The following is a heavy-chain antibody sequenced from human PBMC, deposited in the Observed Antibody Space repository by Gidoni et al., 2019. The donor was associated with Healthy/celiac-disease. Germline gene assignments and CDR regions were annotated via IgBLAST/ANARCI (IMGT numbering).Heavy chain of an antibody. CDR2: IYYSGST. Sequence: QLQLQESGPGLVKPSETLSLTCTVSGGSISSSSYYWGWIRQPPGKGLEWIGRIYYSGSTYYNPSLKSRVTISVETSKNQFSLKLSSVTAADTAVYYCARHPNYFDYWGQGTLVTVSS. J-gene: IGHJ4*02. CDR3: ARHPNYFDY. CDR1: GGSISSSSYY. V-gene: IGHV4-39*01.